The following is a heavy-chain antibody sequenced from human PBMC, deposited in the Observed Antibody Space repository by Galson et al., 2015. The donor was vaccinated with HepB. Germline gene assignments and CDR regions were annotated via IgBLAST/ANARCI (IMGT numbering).Heavy chain of an antibody. CDR1: GYTFTSYA. CDR2: INAGNGNT. D-gene: IGHD4-17*01. V-gene: IGHV1-3*01. J-gene: IGHJ3*02. Sequence: QSGAEVKKPGESLRVSCKASGYTFTSYAMHWVRQAPGQRLEWMGWINAGNGNTKYSQKFQGRVTITRDTSASTAYMELSSLRSEDTAVYYCASLTTVTTDAFDIWGQGTMVTVSS. CDR3: ASLTTVTTDAFDI.